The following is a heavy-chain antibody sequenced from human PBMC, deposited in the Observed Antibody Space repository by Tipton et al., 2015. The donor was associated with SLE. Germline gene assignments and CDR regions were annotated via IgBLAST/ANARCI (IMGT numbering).Heavy chain of an antibody. D-gene: IGHD6-13*01. V-gene: IGHV4-39*01. J-gene: IGHJ4*02. CDR3: ATYRSSWTRFDY. CDR1: GVSISGSSYY. CDR2: ITNSGNT. Sequence: TLSLTCTVSGVSISGSSYYWDWIRQPPGKGPEWIGRITNSGNTYYTPSFQSRVTMSVDTSKNQFSLRLKSVTAADTAVYYCATYRSSWTRFDYWGRGTLVTVSS.